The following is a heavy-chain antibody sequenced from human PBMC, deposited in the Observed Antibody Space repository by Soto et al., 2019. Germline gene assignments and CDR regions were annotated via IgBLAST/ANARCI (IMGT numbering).Heavy chain of an antibody. CDR2: IKQDASEK. D-gene: IGHD2-2*01. V-gene: IGHV3-7*05. CDR3: ARETSVDAD. J-gene: IGHJ4*02. CDR1: GFRLRDYW. Sequence: EVQLVESGGGLVQPGGSLRLSRVVSGFRLRDYWMTWVRQAPGKGLEWVATIKQDASEKYYVDSVKGRCTISRDNAKNSLYLQMNSLTTEDTAVYYCARETSVDADWGQGTLVTVSS.